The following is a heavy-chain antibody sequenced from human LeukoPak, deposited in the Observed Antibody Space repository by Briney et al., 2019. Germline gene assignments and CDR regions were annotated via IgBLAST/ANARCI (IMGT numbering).Heavy chain of an antibody. CDR1: GYTFTSYG. CDR3: ARGNLLIRGVTPLDY. V-gene: IGHV1-18*01. Sequence: SVKVSCKASGYTFTSYGISWVRQAPGQGLEWMGWISAYNGNTNYAQKLQGRVTMTTDTSTSTAYMELRSLRSDDTAVYYCARGNLLIRGVTPLDYWGQGTLVTVSS. J-gene: IGHJ4*02. CDR2: ISAYNGNT. D-gene: IGHD3-10*01.